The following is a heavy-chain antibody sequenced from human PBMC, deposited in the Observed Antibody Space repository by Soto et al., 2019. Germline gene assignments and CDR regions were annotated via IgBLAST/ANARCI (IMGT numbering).Heavy chain of an antibody. CDR3: VRESAPSGPNYFDT. D-gene: IGHD6-13*01. V-gene: IGHV4-34*01. CDR1: GGSFSGYY. CDR2: INHSGST. J-gene: IGHJ5*02. Sequence: PSETLSLTCAVYGGSFSGYYWSWIRQPPGKGLEWIGEINHSGSTNYNPSLKSRVTISVDTSKNQFSLKLDSVSAADTAIYYCVRESAPSGPNYFDTWGPGTLVTVSS.